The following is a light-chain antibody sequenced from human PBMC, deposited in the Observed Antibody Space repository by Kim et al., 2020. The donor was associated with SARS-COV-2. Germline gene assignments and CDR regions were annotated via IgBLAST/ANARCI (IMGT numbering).Light chain of an antibody. V-gene: IGKV1-39*01. CDR2: AAS. Sequence: SASLGDRVSIACRTSQSIISYLNWYQQKPGKAPQLLIYAASSLQSGVPSRFSGSGSGTDFTLTISSLQPEDFATYYCQQSYSTPYTFGQGTKLEIK. CDR3: QQSYSTPYT. CDR1: QSIISY. J-gene: IGKJ2*01.